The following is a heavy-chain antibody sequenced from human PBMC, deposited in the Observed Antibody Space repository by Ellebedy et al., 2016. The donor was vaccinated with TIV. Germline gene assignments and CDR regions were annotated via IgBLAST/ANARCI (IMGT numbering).Heavy chain of an antibody. CDR1: GFTFSDCY. J-gene: IGHJ4*02. V-gene: IGHV3-11*04. Sequence: GGSLRLSCAVTGFTFSDCYMSWIRQAPGKGLEWVAYISSSSSTIHYADSVKGRFAISRDDAKNLLYLQMNSLRAEDTAVYYCARGGYFDYWGQGALVTVSS. CDR2: ISSSSSTI. CDR3: ARGGYFDY.